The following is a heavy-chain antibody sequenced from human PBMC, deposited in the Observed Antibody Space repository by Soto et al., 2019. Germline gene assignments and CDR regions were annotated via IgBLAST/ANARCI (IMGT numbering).Heavy chain of an antibody. V-gene: IGHV1-69*01. CDR2: IIPIFGTA. Sequence: GASVQATRKAPRGTLSCHPISWLRQAPGKGLEWMGGIIPIFGTANYAQKFQGRVTITADESTSTAYMELSSLRSEDTAVYYCARSIHSGYDYSLFYCYDYWGQGTLVTVSS. CDR3: ARSIHSGYDYSLFYCYDY. CDR1: RGTLSCHP. D-gene: IGHD5-12*01. J-gene: IGHJ4*02.